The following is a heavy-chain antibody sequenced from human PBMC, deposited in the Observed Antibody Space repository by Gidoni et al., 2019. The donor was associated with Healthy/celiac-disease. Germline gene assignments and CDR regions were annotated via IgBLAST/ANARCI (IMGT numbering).Heavy chain of an antibody. CDR1: GGSIRRSNW. V-gene: IGHV4-4*02. Sequence: QVQLQESGPGLVKPSGTLSLTCAVSGGSIRRSNWWSWVRQPPGKGLEWIGEIYHSGSTNYNPSLKSRVTISVDKTKNQFSLKLSSVTAADTAVYYCARYCSSTSCYMDAFDIWGQGTMVTVSS. CDR3: ARYCSSTSCYMDAFDI. CDR2: IYHSGST. J-gene: IGHJ3*02. D-gene: IGHD2-2*02.